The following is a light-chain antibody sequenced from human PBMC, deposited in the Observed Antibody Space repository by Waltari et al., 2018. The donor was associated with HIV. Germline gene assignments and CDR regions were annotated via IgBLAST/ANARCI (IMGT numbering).Light chain of an antibody. V-gene: IGLV3-21*04. CDR3: QVWDPLSDHPV. CDR1: NIGSKS. CDR2: YKS. J-gene: IGLJ1*01. Sequence: SHVLSQPPSVSVAPGKTASVTCGGDNIGSKSVHWYQQRPGQAPLLIIFYKSDRLSGIPERFSGSNSAGTATLTISRVEAGDEADYYCQVWDPLSDHPVFGTGTKVTVL.